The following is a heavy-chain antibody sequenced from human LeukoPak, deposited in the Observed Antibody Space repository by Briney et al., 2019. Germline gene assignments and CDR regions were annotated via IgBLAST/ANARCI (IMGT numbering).Heavy chain of an antibody. CDR1: GGSFSGYY. Sequence: SETLSLTCAVYGGSFSGYYWSWIRQSPGKGLEWIGEIKHSGSTNYNPSLKSRVTISVDTSKHQFSPQLSSVAAAATAVYYCARGVRWNYYSYDMDGRGKGTTVTVSS. D-gene: IGHD2-15*01. J-gene: IGHJ6*03. CDR3: ARGVRWNYYSYDMDG. V-gene: IGHV4-34*01. CDR2: IKHSGST.